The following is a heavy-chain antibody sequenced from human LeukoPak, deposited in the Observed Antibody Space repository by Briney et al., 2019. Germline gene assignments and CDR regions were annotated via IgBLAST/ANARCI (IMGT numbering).Heavy chain of an antibody. Sequence: PGGSLRLSCAASGFTFSSYSMNWVRQAPGKGLEWVSYISSSSSTIYYADSVKGRFTTSRDNAKNSLYLQMNSLRDGDTAMYYCARDLAVSDYWGQGTLVTVSS. CDR3: ARDLAVSDY. CDR2: ISSSSSTI. V-gene: IGHV3-48*02. J-gene: IGHJ4*02. CDR1: GFTFSSYS.